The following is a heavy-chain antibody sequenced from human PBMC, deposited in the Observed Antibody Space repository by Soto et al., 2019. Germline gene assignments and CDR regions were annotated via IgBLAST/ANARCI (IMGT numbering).Heavy chain of an antibody. Sequence: QVHLLQSGAEVKKPGASVKVSCKASGYTFPSYAINWVRQATGQGLEWMGWMTHNSGNTGYAQKFKGRVSMTRNTSLSTSYMELSSLRSEDTAVYYCAREMTTRCMDVWGQGTTVTVAS. J-gene: IGHJ6*02. CDR1: GYTFPSYA. V-gene: IGHV1-8*01. CDR3: AREMTTRCMDV. CDR2: MTHNSGNT. D-gene: IGHD1-1*01.